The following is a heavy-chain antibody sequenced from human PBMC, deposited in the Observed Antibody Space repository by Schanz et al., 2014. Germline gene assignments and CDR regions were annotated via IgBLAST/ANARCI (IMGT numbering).Heavy chain of an antibody. CDR2: ISRSSSTI. CDR1: AFIFRSYS. CDR3: ARRNFYDKSAAFDY. V-gene: IGHV3-48*01. J-gene: IGHJ4*02. Sequence: EVQLVESGGGLVQPGGSLRLSCAASAFIFRSYSMHWVRQAPGKGLEWVSYISRSSSTIYYADSVRGRFTISRDESESSLYLQMDSLKTEDTAVYYCARRNFYDKSAAFDYWGQGTQVTVSS. D-gene: IGHD3-9*01.